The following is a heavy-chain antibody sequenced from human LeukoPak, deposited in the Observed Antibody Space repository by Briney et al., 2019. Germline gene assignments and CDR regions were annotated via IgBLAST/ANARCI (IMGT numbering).Heavy chain of an antibody. Sequence: SETLSLTCTVSGGSISSSSYYWGWIRQPPGKGLEWIGSIYYSGSTYYNPSLKSRVTISVDTSKNQFSLRLSSVTAADTAVYYWASRIAVSNFDYWAQETLVTFSS. D-gene: IGHD6-19*01. CDR2: IYYSGST. J-gene: IGHJ4*02. V-gene: IGHV4-39*07. CDR1: GGSISSSSYY. CDR3: ASRIAVSNFDY.